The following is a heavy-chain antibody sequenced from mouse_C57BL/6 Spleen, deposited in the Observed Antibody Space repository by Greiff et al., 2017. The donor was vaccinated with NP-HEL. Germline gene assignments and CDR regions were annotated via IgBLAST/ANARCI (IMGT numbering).Heavy chain of an antibody. CDR2: INPNNGGT. Sequence: EVKLQQSGPELVKPGASVKISCKASGYTFTDYYMNWVKQSHGKSLEWIGDINPNNGGTSYNQKFKGKATLTVDKSSSTAYMELRSLTSEDSAVYYCARGGYTWFAYWGQGTLVTVSA. D-gene: IGHD2-2*01. J-gene: IGHJ3*01. CDR1: GYTFTDYY. CDR3: ARGGYTWFAY. V-gene: IGHV1-26*01.